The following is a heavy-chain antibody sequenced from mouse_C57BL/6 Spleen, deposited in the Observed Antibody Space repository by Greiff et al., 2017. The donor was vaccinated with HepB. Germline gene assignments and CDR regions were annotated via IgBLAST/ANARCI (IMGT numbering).Heavy chain of an antibody. CDR2: IYPRDGST. Sequence: VKLQESDAELVKPGASVKISCKVSGYTFTDHTIHWMKQRPEQGLEWIGYIYPRDGSTKYNEKFKGKATLTADKSSSTAYMQLNSLISEDSAVYFCARSANDAYYFDDWGQGTTLTVSS. CDR1: GYTFTDHT. CDR3: ARSANDAYYFDD. D-gene: IGHD2-12*01. V-gene: IGHV1-78*01. J-gene: IGHJ2*01.